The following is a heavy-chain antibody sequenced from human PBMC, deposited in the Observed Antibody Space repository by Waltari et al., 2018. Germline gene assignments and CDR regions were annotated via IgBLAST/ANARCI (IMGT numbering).Heavy chain of an antibody. Sequence: QVQLQESGPGLVKPSETLSLTCTVSGGSISSYYRSWIRQPAGKGLEWIGRIYTSGSTNYNPSLKSRVTISVDKSKNQFSLKLSSVTAADTAVYYCARSRNDFWSGYHYYYFDYWGQGTLVTVSS. CDR1: GGSISSYY. V-gene: IGHV4-4*07. J-gene: IGHJ4*02. CDR2: IYTSGST. CDR3: ARSRNDFWSGYHYYYFDY. D-gene: IGHD3-3*01.